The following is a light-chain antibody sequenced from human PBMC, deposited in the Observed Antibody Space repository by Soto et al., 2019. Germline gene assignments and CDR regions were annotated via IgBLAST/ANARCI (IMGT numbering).Light chain of an antibody. CDR3: QQYESFPRT. CDR1: QSINNY. Sequence: DIQMTQSPSTLSASVGDRATITCRASQSINNYLAWYQQKPGKAPKLLIYKASTLESGVPSRFSGSGSGTEFTLSISSLQPDDFATYYCQQYESFPRTFGQGTKVEIK. CDR2: KAS. V-gene: IGKV1-5*03. J-gene: IGKJ1*01.